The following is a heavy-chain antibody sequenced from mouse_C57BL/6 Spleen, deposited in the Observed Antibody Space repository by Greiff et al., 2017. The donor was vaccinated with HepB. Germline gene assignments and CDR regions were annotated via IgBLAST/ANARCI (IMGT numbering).Heavy chain of an antibody. CDR3: TAPFYYYGSSSFAY. V-gene: IGHV6-3*01. CDR2: IRLKSDNYAT. Sequence: EVMLVESGGGLVQPGGSMKLSCVASGFTFSNYWMNWVRQSPEKGLEWVAQIRLKSDNYATHYAESVKGRFTISRDDSKSSVYLQMNNLSAEDTGIYYCTAPFYYYGSSSFAYWGQGTLVTVSA. J-gene: IGHJ3*01. D-gene: IGHD1-1*01. CDR1: GFTFSNYW.